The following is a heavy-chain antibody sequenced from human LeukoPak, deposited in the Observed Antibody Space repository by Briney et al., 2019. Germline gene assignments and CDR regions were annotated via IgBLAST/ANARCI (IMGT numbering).Heavy chain of an antibody. CDR2: ISSTGGAI. Sequence: SGGSLRLSCAASGFTFSSNSMNWVRQAPGKGLEWVSYISSTGGAIYYADSVKGRFTISRDNAKNSLYLQMNSLRAEDTAVYYCARVTTTVVNGYYFDYWGQGTLVTVSS. J-gene: IGHJ4*02. V-gene: IGHV3-21*05. CDR1: GFTFSSNS. CDR3: ARVTTTVVNGYYFDY. D-gene: IGHD4-23*01.